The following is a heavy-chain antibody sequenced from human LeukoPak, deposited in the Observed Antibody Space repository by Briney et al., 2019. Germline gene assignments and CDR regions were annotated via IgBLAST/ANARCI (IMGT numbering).Heavy chain of an antibody. V-gene: IGHV4-59*01. CDR1: GASISSYY. Sequence: SETLSLTCTVSGASISSYYWSWIRQPPGKGLEWIGFIYYSGTTKYNLSLKSRVTISVDTSKNQFSLKLSSVTAADTAVYYCAGSYDSRGYYYYGMDVWGQGTTVTVSS. J-gene: IGHJ6*02. CDR3: AGSYDSRGYYYYGMDV. D-gene: IGHD3-22*01. CDR2: IYYSGTT.